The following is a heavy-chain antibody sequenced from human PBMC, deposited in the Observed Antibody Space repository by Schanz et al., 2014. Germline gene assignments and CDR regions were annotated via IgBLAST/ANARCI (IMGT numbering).Heavy chain of an antibody. V-gene: IGHV1-69*02. D-gene: IGHD4-17*01. CDR3: ARAPVTVGPYHYYMDV. CDR2: IIPILGIT. J-gene: IGHJ6*03. CDR1: GGTFSSYT. Sequence: QVQLVQSGAEVMKPGSSVKVSCKASGGTFSSYTINWVRQAPGQGLEWMGRIIPILGITNVAQTFQDRVTITADKSTSTADMELSSLRSEDTAVYYCARAPVTVGPYHYYMDVWGKGTTVTVSS.